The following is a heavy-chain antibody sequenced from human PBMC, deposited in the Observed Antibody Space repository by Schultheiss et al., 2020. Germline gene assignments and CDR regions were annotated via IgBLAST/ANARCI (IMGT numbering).Heavy chain of an antibody. D-gene: IGHD5-12*01. Sequence: GESLKISCAASGFTFSSYGMHWVRQAPGKGLEWVANIKQDGSEKYYVDSVKGRFTISRDNAKNSLYLQMNSLRAEDTAVYYCVKAGGYVGYYYYYYGMDVWGQGTTVTVSS. V-gene: IGHV3-7*01. J-gene: IGHJ6*02. CDR2: IKQDGSEK. CDR1: GFTFSSYG. CDR3: VKAGGYVGYYYYYYGMDV.